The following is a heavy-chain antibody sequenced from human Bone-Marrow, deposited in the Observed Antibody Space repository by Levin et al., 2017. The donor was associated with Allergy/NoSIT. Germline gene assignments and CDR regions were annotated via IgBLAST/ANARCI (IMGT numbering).Heavy chain of an antibody. Sequence: LGESLKISCRGSGYTFTNHWIGWVRQRPGKGLEWMGIIYPGDSDTRYSQSFQGQVIISADKSISTAFLQWTSLKASDTAMYYCARHGSGSGTWSGYYYHMDVWGKGTTVTVSS. V-gene: IGHV5-51*01. CDR2: IYPGDSDT. D-gene: IGHD3-10*01. J-gene: IGHJ6*03. CDR3: ARHGSGSGTWSGYYYHMDV. CDR1: GYTFTNHW.